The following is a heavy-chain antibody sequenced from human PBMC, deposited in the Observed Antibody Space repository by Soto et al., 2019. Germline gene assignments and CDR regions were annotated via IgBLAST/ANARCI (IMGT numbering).Heavy chain of an antibody. CDR3: AKDGVANNGVWEAFDL. D-gene: IGHD2-8*01. J-gene: IGHJ3*01. Sequence: EVQLLESGGALVQPGGSLRLSCAASGFNFRAYAMSWVRQAPGKGLEWVSGLVGSGDSIFYAASVRGRFTVSRDNSKNKLVLQMNSLKAEDTAVYYCAKDGVANNGVWEAFDLWGRGTTVTVSS. CDR2: LVGSGDSI. V-gene: IGHV3-23*01. CDR1: GFNFRAYA.